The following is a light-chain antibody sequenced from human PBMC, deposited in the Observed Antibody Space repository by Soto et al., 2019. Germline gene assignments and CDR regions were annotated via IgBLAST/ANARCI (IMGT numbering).Light chain of an antibody. V-gene: IGKV3-15*01. CDR1: QNISSN. CDR3: QQYNNWLWT. CDR2: GAS. J-gene: IGKJ1*01. Sequence: EIVMTQSPATLSVSPGERATLSCRASQNISSNLAWYQQKPGQAPRLLIEGASTRATGIPARFSGSGSGTEFTLTISSLQSEDFAVYYCQQYNNWLWTFGQGTTVEIK.